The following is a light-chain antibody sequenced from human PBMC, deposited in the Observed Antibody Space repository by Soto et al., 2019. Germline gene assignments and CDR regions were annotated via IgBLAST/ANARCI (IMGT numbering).Light chain of an antibody. J-gene: IGKJ4*01. CDR2: GAS. Sequence: EIVMTQSPATLSVSLGERATLSCRASQSVSSNLAWYQQKPGQTPRLLIYGASTRATGIPARFSGSGSGTELTLTISSLQSEDSAVYYCQQYNKWPLSFGGGTRVAIK. CDR3: QQYNKWPLS. CDR1: QSVSSN. V-gene: IGKV3-15*01.